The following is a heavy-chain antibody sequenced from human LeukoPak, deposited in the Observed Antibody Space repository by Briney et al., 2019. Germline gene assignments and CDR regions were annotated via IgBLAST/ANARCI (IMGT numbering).Heavy chain of an antibody. D-gene: IGHD3-10*01. V-gene: IGHV4-59*01. Sequence: PSETLSLTCTVSGGSISSYYWSWIGQPPGKGLEWIGYIYYSGSTNYNPSLKSRVTISVDTSKNQFSLKLSSVTAADTAVYYCARGPYYYGSGSYYYWGQGTLVTVSS. CDR1: GGSISSYY. CDR3: ARGPYYYGSGSYYY. J-gene: IGHJ4*02. CDR2: IYYSGST.